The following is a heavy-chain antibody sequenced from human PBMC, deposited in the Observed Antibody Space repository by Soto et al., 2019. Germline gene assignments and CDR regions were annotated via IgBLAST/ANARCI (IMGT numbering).Heavy chain of an antibody. CDR1: GFTFSSYG. CDR2: ISYDGSNK. D-gene: IGHD2-21*02. Sequence: ESGGGVVQPGRSLRLSCAASGFTFSSYGMHWVRQAPGKGLEWVAVISYDGSNKYYADSVKGRFTISRDNSKNTLYLQMNSLRAEDTAVYYCAKDQGEYCGGDCYYALDYWGQGTLVTVSS. V-gene: IGHV3-30*18. CDR3: AKDQGEYCGGDCYYALDY. J-gene: IGHJ4*02.